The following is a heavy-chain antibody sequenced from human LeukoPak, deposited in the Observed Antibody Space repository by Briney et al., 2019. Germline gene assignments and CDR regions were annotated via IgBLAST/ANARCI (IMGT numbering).Heavy chain of an antibody. CDR2: IYHSGST. CDR1: GGSISSSNW. Sequence: PSGTLSLTCAVSGGSISSSNWWSWVRQPPGKGLEWIGEIYHSGSTNYNPSLKSRVTISVDKSKNQFSLKLSSVTAADTAVYYCARAPGYCSSTSCSWRYFDYWGQGTLVTVSS. CDR3: ARAPGYCSSTSCSWRYFDY. J-gene: IGHJ4*02. D-gene: IGHD2-2*01. V-gene: IGHV4-4*02.